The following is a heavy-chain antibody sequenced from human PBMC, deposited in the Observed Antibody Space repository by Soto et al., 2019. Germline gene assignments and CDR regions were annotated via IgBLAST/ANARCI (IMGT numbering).Heavy chain of an antibody. D-gene: IGHD2-15*01. CDR2: IFWDDDK. Sequence: QITLKESGPTLVKPTQTLTLTCTFSGFSLTTSGVGVGWIRQPPGKAMEWLAVIFWDDDKRFSPSLNNRLTITKDTSRNQVALTMTNMDPVDTATYYCPHTDCSGRSCYQKFDSWGQGAQVTVSS. V-gene: IGHV2-5*02. CDR3: PHTDCSGRSCYQKFDS. CDR1: GFSLTTSGVG. J-gene: IGHJ4*02.